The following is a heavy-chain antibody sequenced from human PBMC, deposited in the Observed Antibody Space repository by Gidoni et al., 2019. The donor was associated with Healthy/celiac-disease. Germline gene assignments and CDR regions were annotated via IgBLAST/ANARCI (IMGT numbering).Heavy chain of an antibody. CDR2: IYWNDDK. Sequence: QITLKESGPTLVKPTQTLTLTCTFSGFSLSTSGVGVGWIRQPPGKALEWLALIYWNDDKRYSPSLKSRLTITKDTSKNQVVLTMTNMDPVDTATYYCAHSALPDTYYDFWSGDRVGFDYWGQGTLVTVSS. D-gene: IGHD3-3*01. CDR1: GFSLSTSGVG. CDR3: AHSALPDTYYDFWSGDRVGFDY. J-gene: IGHJ4*02. V-gene: IGHV2-5*01.